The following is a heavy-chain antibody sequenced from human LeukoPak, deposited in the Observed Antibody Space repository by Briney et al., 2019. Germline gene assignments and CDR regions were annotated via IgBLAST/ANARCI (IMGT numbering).Heavy chain of an antibody. D-gene: IGHD2-15*01. CDR3: AVVVAATNYYGMDV. V-gene: IGHV1-2*02. Sequence: RGASVKVSCKASGYTFTGYYMHWVRQAPGQGLEWMGWINPNSGGTNYAQKFQGRVTMTRDTSISTAYMELSRLRSDDTAVYYCAVVVAATNYYGMDVWGQGTTVTVSS. J-gene: IGHJ6*02. CDR1: GYTFTGYY. CDR2: INPNSGGT.